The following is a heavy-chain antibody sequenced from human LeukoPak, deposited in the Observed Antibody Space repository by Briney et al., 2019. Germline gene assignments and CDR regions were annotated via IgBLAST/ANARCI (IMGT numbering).Heavy chain of an antibody. CDR3: ATYDFWSGYYYDMDV. D-gene: IGHD3-3*01. V-gene: IGHV3-23*01. J-gene: IGHJ6*02. CDR2: ISGSGGST. Sequence: GGSLRLSCAASGFTFSSYAMSWVRQAPGKGLEWVSAISGSGGSTYYADSVKGRFTISRDNSKNTLYLQMNSLRAEDTAVYYCATYDFWSGYYYDMDVWGQGTTVTVSS. CDR1: GFTFSSYA.